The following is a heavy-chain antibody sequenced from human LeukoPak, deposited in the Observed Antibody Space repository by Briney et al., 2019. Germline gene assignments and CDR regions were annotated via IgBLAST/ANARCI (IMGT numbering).Heavy chain of an antibody. CDR1: GGSFSGYY. CDR3: ARGVLLGYCSSTSCYNWFDP. V-gene: IGHV4-34*01. J-gene: IGHJ5*02. Sequence: SKTLSLTCAVYGGSFSGYYWSWIRQPPGKGLEWIGEINHSGSTNYNPSLKSRVTISVDTSKNQFSLKLSSVTAADTAVYYCARGVLLGYCSSTSCYNWFDPWGQGTLVTVSS. D-gene: IGHD2-2*01. CDR2: INHSGST.